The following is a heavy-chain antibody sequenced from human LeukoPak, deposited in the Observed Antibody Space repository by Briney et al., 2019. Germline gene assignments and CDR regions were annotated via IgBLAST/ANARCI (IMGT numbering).Heavy chain of an antibody. J-gene: IGHJ4*02. CDR2: ISGSGDKT. CDR1: GVTFSSQA. CDR3: AKDLGPFDY. V-gene: IGHV3-23*01. Sequence: GGSLRLSCAASGVTFSSQAMSWVRQAPGKGLEWVSGISGSGDKTYYVDSVKGRFTISRDNSKNTLYLQMISLRAEDTAVYYCAKDLGPFDYWGQGTLVTVPS.